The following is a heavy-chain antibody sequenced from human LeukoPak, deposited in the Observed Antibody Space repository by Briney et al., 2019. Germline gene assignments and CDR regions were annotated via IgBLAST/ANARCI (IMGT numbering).Heavy chain of an antibody. D-gene: IGHD6-6*01. CDR1: GFTVSSNY. Sequence: GGSLRLSCAASGFTVSSNYMSWVRQAPGKGLEWVSIIYGGGSTYYADSVKGRFTISRDNSRNTVYLQMNSLRADDTAVYYCAREYGQSNYYFDSWGQGTLVTVSA. CDR3: AREYGQSNYYFDS. J-gene: IGHJ4*02. V-gene: IGHV3-66*02. CDR2: IYGGGST.